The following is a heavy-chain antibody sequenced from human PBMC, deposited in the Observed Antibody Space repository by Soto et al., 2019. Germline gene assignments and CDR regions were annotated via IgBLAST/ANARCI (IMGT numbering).Heavy chain of an antibody. CDR3: ARDRATMIVRGIFDY. Sequence: QVQLVESGGGVVQPGRSLRLSCAASGFTFSSYAMHWVRQAPGKGLEWVAVISYDGSNKYYADSVKGRFTISRDNSKKTLYLQMNSLRAEDTAVYYCARDRATMIVRGIFDYWGQGTLVTVSS. V-gene: IGHV3-30-3*01. J-gene: IGHJ4*02. CDR1: GFTFSSYA. CDR2: ISYDGSNK. D-gene: IGHD3-22*01.